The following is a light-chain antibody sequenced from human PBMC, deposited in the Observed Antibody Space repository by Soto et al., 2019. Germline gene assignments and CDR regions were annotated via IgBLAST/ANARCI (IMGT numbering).Light chain of an antibody. CDR2: GAS. CDR3: QQYGSSPPLT. J-gene: IGKJ4*01. Sequence: EIVLTQSPGTLSLSPGERATLSCRASQSVSRSYLAWYQQKPGQAPRLLIYGASSSATGIPDRFSGSGSGTDFTLTISRLEPEDFAVYYCQQYGSSPPLTFGGGTKVEIK. V-gene: IGKV3-20*01. CDR1: QSVSRSY.